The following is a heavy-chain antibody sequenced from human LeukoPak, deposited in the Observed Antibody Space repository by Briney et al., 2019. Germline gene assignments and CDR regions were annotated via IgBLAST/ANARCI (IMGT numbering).Heavy chain of an antibody. CDR2: VYYTGST. D-gene: IGHD3-16*02. CDR3: ARRSTKGNYDYVWGSYRPTYYFDY. CDR1: GGSISISSYY. V-gene: IGHV4-39*01. Sequence: SETLSLTCTVSGGSISISSYYWAWIRQPPGKGLQWIANVYYTGSTNYNLSLKRRVTISVDTSKNQFSLKVTSVTAADTAVYYRARRSTKGNYDYVWGSYRPTYYFDYWGQGTLVTVSS. J-gene: IGHJ4*02.